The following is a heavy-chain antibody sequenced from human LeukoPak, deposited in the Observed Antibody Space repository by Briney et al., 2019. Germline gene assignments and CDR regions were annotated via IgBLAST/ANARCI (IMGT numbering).Heavy chain of an antibody. CDR3: ARASSGGIQLWLNY. CDR1: EFTFSSYS. V-gene: IGHV3-48*01. J-gene: IGHJ4*02. CDR2: ISSGSSTI. Sequence: GGSLRLSCAASEFTFSSYSMNWVRQAPGKGLEWVSYISSGSSTIYYADSVKGRFTISRDNAKNSLYLQMNSLRAEDTAVYYCARASSGGIQLWLNYWGQGTLVTVSS. D-gene: IGHD5-18*01.